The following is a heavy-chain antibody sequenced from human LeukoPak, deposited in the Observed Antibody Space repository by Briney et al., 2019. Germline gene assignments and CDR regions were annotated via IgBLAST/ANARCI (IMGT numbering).Heavy chain of an antibody. CDR1: GFTFSSYS. D-gene: IGHD4-17*01. J-gene: IGHJ3*02. CDR3: AGGSGTTVTYDAFDI. CDR2: ISSSSSYI. Sequence: MPGGSLRLSCAASGFTFSSYSMNWVRQAPGKGLEWVSSISSSSSYIYYADSVKGRFTISRDNAKNSLYLQMNSLRAEDTAVYYCAGGSGTTVTYDAFDIWGQGTMVTVSS. V-gene: IGHV3-21*01.